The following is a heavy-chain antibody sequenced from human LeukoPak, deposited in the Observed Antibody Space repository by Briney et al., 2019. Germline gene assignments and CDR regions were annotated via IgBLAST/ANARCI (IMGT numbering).Heavy chain of an antibody. V-gene: IGHV1-2*02. CDR2: INPNSGGT. Sequence: ASVKVSCKASGYTFTGYYMHWVRQAPGQGLEWMGWINPNSGGTNYAQKFQGRVTMTRDTSISTAYMELSRLRSDDTAVYYCARDLSDTAILNYFDYWGQGTPVTVSS. D-gene: IGHD5-18*01. CDR1: GYTFTGYY. CDR3: ARDLSDTAILNYFDY. J-gene: IGHJ4*02.